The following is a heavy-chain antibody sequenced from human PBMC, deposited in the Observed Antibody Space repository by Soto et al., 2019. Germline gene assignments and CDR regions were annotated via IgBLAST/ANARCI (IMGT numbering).Heavy chain of an antibody. CDR3: IRDFYGLDV. CDR2: VSPNGDNK. Sequence: PGGSLRLSCSASGFTLSGRSMHWVRQAPGKGLEYVSGVSPNGDNKYYTDSVKGRFTISRDNSKNTLYLQMSSLRPEDAAVFYCIRDFYGLDVWGQGTTVTVSS. CDR1: GFTLSGRS. V-gene: IGHV3-64D*08. J-gene: IGHJ6*02.